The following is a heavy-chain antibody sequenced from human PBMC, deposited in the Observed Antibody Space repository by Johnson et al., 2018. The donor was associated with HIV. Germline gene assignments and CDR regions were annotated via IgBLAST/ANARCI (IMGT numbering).Heavy chain of an antibody. CDR1: GFTFSSYG. Sequence: QLVESGGGVVQPGGSLRLSCAASGFTFSSYGMHWVRQAPGMGLQWVAGIYSGGGTQYADSVKGRFAISRENAKNSLYLQMNSLRAGDTAVYYCARGPWAFDIWGQGTMVTVSS. J-gene: IGHJ3*02. V-gene: IGHV3-NL1*01. CDR3: ARGPWAFDI. CDR2: IYSGGGT.